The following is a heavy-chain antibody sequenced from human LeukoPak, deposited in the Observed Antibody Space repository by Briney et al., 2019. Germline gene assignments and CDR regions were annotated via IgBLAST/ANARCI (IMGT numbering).Heavy chain of an antibody. CDR2: IYPADSDT. D-gene: IGHD3-10*01. CDR1: GYIFTNYR. V-gene: IGHV5-51*01. J-gene: IGHJ4*02. Sequence: GESLKICCQGSGYIFTNYRIGWVRQMPGKGLEWMGIIYPADSDTRYSPSFQGQVTISVDKSINTAYLQWTSLKASDTAIYYCARAEYFASESFPAHYWGQGSLVTVSS. CDR3: ARAEYFASESFPAHY.